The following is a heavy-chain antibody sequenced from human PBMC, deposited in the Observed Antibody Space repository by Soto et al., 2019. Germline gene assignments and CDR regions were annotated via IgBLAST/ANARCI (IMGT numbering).Heavy chain of an antibody. CDR2: ISAYNGNT. J-gene: IGHJ4*02. CDR1: GYTFTSYG. V-gene: IGHV1-18*01. Sequence: ASVKVSCKASGYTFTSYGISWVRQAPGQGLEWMGWISAYNGNTNYAQKLQGRVTMTTDTSTSTAYMELRSLSSVTAADTAVYYCARQPLYRGYAVDWGQGTLVTVSS. D-gene: IGHD5-12*01. CDR3: ARQPLYRGYAVD.